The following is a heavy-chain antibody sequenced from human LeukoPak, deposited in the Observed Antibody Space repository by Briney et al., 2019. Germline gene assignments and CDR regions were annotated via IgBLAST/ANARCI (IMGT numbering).Heavy chain of an antibody. D-gene: IGHD2-2*01. J-gene: IGHJ5*02. CDR1: GVTFSGYS. Sequence: GGSLRLSCAASGVTFSGYSMNWVRQAPGKGLEWVSAITATSLHIYYADSVKGRFTISRDNAKNSLYLQLNSLRSEDTAVYYCARNPLNGVQYQYNWFDPWGQGTLVTVSS. V-gene: IGHV3-21*04. CDR3: ARNPLNGVQYQYNWFDP. CDR2: ITATSLHI.